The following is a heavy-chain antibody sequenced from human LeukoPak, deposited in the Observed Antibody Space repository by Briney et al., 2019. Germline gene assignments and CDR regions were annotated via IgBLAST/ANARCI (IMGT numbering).Heavy chain of an antibody. CDR1: GGSISSYY. D-gene: IGHD2-21*01. V-gene: IGHV4-59*01. J-gene: IGHJ4*02. CDR3: ARSCGGDCPFDY. Sequence: PPETLSLTCTVSGGSISSYYWSWIRQPPGKGLEWIGYIYYSGSTNYNPSLKSRVTISVDTSKNQFSLKLSSVTAADTAVYYCARSCGGDCPFDYWGQGTLVTVFS. CDR2: IYYSGST.